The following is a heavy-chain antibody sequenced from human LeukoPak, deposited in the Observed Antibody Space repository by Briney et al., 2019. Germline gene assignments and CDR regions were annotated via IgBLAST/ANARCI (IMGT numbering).Heavy chain of an antibody. CDR2: MNPNSGNT. CDR1: GYTFTSYD. Sequence: ASVKVSCKASGYTFTSYDINWVRQATGQGLEWMGWMNPNSGNTGYAQKFQGRVTMTRNTSISTAYMELSSLRSEDTAVYYCARARLRFRPAWFDPWGQGTLVTVSS. J-gene: IGHJ5*02. V-gene: IGHV1-8*01. D-gene: IGHD3-3*01. CDR3: ARARLRFRPAWFDP.